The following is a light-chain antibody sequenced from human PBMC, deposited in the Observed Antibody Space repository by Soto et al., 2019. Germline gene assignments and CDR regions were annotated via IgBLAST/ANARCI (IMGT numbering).Light chain of an antibody. CDR1: QSITNY. CDR3: QHSYSIPYT. Sequence: DIQMTQSPSSLSASVGDRVTITCRASQSITNYLNWYQQKPGKAPKLLMYAISNLQSGVPSRFGGSGSGTEFTLTISSLQPDDFATYYCQHSYSIPYTFGQGTKVDI. V-gene: IGKV1-39*01. J-gene: IGKJ2*01. CDR2: AIS.